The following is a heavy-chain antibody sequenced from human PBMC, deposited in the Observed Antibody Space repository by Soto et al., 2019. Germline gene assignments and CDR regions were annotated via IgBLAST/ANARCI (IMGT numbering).Heavy chain of an antibody. CDR2: IYYSGST. Sequence: SETLSITCTVSGGSISSGGYYWSWIRQHPGKGLEWIGYIYYSGSTYYNPSLKSRVTISVDTSKNQFSLKLSSVTAADTAVYYCAIRSYNWFDHWGQGTLVTVSS. D-gene: IGHD3-10*01. J-gene: IGHJ5*02. CDR1: GGSISSGGYY. V-gene: IGHV4-31*03. CDR3: AIRSYNWFDH.